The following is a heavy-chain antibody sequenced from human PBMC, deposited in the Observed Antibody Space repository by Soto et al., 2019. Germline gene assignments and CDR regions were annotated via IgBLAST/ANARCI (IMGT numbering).Heavy chain of an antibody. J-gene: IGHJ6*02. CDR1: GYTFTSYY. D-gene: IGHD2-2*01. V-gene: IGHV1-46*03. CDR2: INPSGGST. Sequence: GASVKVSCKASGYTFTSYYMHWVRQAPGQGLEWMGIINPSGGSTSYAQKFQGRVTMTRDTSTSTVYMELSSLRSEDTAVYYCARDSVVVVPAAMNYYYYGMDVWGQGTTVTVSS. CDR3: ARDSVVVVPAAMNYYYYGMDV.